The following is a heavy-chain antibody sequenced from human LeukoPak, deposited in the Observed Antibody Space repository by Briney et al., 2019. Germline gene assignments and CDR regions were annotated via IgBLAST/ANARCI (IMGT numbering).Heavy chain of an antibody. V-gene: IGHV3-23*01. CDR3: AKPYQLLYYYYYYMDV. Sequence: GGSLRLSCAASGFTFSSYAMSWVRQAPGKGLEWVSAISGSVGSTYYADSVKGRFTISRDNSKNTLYLQMNSLRAEDTAVYYCAKPYQLLYYYYYYMDVWGKGTTVTVSS. D-gene: IGHD2-2*01. CDR1: GFTFSSYA. J-gene: IGHJ6*03. CDR2: ISGSVGST.